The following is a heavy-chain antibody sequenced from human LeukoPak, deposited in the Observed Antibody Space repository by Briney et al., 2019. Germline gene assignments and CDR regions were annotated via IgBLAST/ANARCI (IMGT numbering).Heavy chain of an antibody. J-gene: IGHJ6*03. CDR2: INPNSGGT. Sequence: ASVKVSCKASGYTFTGYYMHWVRQAPGQGLEWMGRINPNSGGTNYAQKFQGRVTMTRDTSISTAYMELSRLRSDDTAVYYCARGWNFHYYYYYYMDVWGKGTTVTVSS. D-gene: IGHD1-7*01. V-gene: IGHV1-2*06. CDR1: GYTFTGYY. CDR3: ARGWNFHYYYYYYMDV.